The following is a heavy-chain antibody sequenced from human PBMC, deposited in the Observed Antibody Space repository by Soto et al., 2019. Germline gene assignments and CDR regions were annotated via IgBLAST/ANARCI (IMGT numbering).Heavy chain of an antibody. V-gene: IGHV4-59*01. CDR2: IYYSGST. J-gene: IGHJ5*02. Sequence: SETLSLTCTVSGGSISSDYWSWIRQPPGKGLEWIGYIYYSGSTHSNPSLKSRVIISVDTSKNQFSLKLSSVTAADTAVYYCARWIAAAVSNWFDPWGQGTLVTVSS. D-gene: IGHD6-13*01. CDR3: ARWIAAAVSNWFDP. CDR1: GGSISSDY.